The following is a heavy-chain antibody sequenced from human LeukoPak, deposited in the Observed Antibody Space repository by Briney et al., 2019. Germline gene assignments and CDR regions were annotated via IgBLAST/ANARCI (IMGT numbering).Heavy chain of an antibody. CDR3: ARATMVRGVINFDY. D-gene: IGHD3-10*01. J-gene: IGHJ4*02. CDR2: IYYSGST. V-gene: IGHV4-59*01. CDR1: GGSISSYY. Sequence: SETLSLTCAVYGGSISSYYWSWIRQPPGKGLEWIGYIYYSGSTNYNPSLKSRVTISVDTSKNQFSLKLSSVTAADTAVYYCARATMVRGVINFDYWGQGTLVTVSS.